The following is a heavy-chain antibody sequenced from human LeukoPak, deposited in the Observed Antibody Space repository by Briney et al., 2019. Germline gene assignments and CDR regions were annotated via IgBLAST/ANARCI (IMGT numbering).Heavy chain of an antibody. V-gene: IGHV3-7*01. Sequence: GGSLRLSCAASGFTFSSYGMSWVRQAPGKGLEWVANIKQDGSEKYYVDSVKGRFTISRDNAKNSLYLQMNSLRAEDTAVYYCARVGGDSSGYHNWFDPWGQGTLVTVSS. D-gene: IGHD3-22*01. CDR3: ARVGGDSSGYHNWFDP. J-gene: IGHJ5*02. CDR1: GFTFSSYG. CDR2: IKQDGSEK.